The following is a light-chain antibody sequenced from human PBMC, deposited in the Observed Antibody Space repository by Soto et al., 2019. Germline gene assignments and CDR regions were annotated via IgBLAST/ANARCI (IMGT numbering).Light chain of an antibody. J-gene: IGLJ2*01. CDR2: WNN. CDR1: SSNVGDNY. V-gene: IGLV1-47*01. CDR3: AAGDDSLSVGVV. Sequence: QSVVTQPPSASGTPGQRVTISCSGSSSNVGDNYVYWYQQLPGTAPKLLIYWNNQRPSVVPDRFSGSKSGTTASLAISGLRSEDEDDYYCAAGDDSLSVGVVFGGGTKLTVL.